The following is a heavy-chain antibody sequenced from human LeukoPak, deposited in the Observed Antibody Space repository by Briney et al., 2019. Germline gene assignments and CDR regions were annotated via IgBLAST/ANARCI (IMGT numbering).Heavy chain of an antibody. CDR1: GGSMKGHF. CDR3: ARLLDNDGSGDPDTFDM. D-gene: IGHD3-22*01. V-gene: IGHV4-59*11. J-gene: IGHJ3*02. CDR2: IHYAGRI. Sequence: SETLSLTCTVSGGSMKGHFWTWIRQPPGKGLEWIAFIHYAGRIRYNPSLQSRATISLDRSESRFSLKLTSVTAADSAVYYCARLLDNDGSGDPDTFDMWGQGTVVVVSS.